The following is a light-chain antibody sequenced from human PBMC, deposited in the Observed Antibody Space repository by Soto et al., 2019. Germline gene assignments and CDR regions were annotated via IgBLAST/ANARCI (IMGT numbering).Light chain of an antibody. J-gene: IGLJ1*01. Sequence: QSALTQPASVSGSPGQSITISCTGTSNDVGSYNLVSWYQQHPGKAPKLMIYDVSKRPSGVSDRFSGSKSGNTASLTISGLQAEDEADYYCCSYVGSSTYVFGTGTKVTVL. CDR2: DVS. CDR3: CSYVGSSTYV. V-gene: IGLV2-23*02. CDR1: SNDVGSYNL.